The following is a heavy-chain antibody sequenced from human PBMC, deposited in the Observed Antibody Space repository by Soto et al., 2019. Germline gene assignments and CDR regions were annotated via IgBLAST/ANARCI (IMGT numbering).Heavy chain of an antibody. J-gene: IGHJ6*02. CDR2: ISFDGSDK. D-gene: IGHD3-22*01. V-gene: IGHV3-30*18. CDR3: AKDLYYDSSDFNYFYYGVDV. Sequence: GGSLRLSCAASGFTFINYGMHWVRQAPGKGLEWVAIISFDGSDKYYADSVKGRFTISRDNSKNTLFLQMNSLRAEDTAVYYCAKDLYYDSSDFNYFYYGVDVWGQGTTVTVSS. CDR1: GFTFINYG.